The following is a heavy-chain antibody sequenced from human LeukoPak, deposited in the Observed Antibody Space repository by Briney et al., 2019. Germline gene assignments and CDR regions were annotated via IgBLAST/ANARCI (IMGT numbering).Heavy chain of an antibody. D-gene: IGHD3-10*02. CDR3: AELGITMIGGV. J-gene: IGHJ6*04. CDR1: GFTFSSYW. CDR2: INSDGSTT. Sequence: GGPLSLSCAASGFTFSSYWMHWVRQAPGKGLVWVSRINSDGSTTSYADSVKGRFTISRDNAKNSLYLQMNSLRAEDTAVYYCAELGITMIGGVWGKGTTVTISS. V-gene: IGHV3-74*01.